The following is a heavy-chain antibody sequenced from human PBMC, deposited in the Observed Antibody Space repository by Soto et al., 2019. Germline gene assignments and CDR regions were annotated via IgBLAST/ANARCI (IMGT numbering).Heavy chain of an antibody. CDR2: IKQDGSEK. Sequence: GGSLRLSCAASGFTFSSYWMSWVRQAPGKGLEWVANIKQDGSEKYYVDSVKGRFTISRDNAKNSLYLQMNSLRAEDTAVYYCARDHYYGEYNWFDPWGQGTLVTVSS. CDR3: ARDHYYGEYNWFDP. D-gene: IGHD3-22*01. J-gene: IGHJ5*02. V-gene: IGHV3-7*01. CDR1: GFTFSSYW.